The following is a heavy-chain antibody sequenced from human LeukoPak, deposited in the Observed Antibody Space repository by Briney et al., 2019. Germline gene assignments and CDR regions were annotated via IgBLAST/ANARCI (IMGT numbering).Heavy chain of an antibody. D-gene: IGHD2-2*01. CDR1: GYTFTIYG. J-gene: IGHJ6*02. V-gene: IGHV1-18*01. CDR2: ISAYNGNT. CDR3: ARELKLGYCSSTSCSYGMDV. Sequence: GASVKVSFKAPGYTFTIYGIRWVRQAPGQGLEWMGWISAYNGNTNYAQKLQGRVTMTTDTSTSTAYMELRSLRSDDTAVYYCARELKLGYCSSTSCSYGMDVWGQGTTVTVSS.